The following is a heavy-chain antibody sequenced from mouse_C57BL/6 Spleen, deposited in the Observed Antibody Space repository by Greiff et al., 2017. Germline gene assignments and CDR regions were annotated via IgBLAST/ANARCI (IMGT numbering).Heavy chain of an antibody. Sequence: EVQLQQSGPELVKPGASVKISCKASGYSFTGYYMNWVKQSPEKSLEWIGEINPSTGGTTYNQKFKAKATLTVDKSSSTAYMQLKSLTSEDSAVYYWARESDYYVSSYVYYYAMDYRGQGASVSDSS. D-gene: IGHD1-1*01. J-gene: IGHJ4*01. CDR3: ARESDYYVSSYVYYYAMDY. CDR2: INPSTGGT. CDR1: GYSFTGYY. V-gene: IGHV1-42*01.